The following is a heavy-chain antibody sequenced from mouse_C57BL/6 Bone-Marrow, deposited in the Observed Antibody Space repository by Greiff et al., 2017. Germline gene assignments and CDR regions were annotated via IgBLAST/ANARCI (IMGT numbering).Heavy chain of an antibody. D-gene: IGHD2-2*01. CDR2: ISDGGSYT. J-gene: IGHJ4*01. V-gene: IGHV5-4*03. CDR3: ARWLVGAMDY. Sequence: DVKLLESGGGLVKPGGSLKLSCAASGFTFSSYAMSWVRQTPEKRLEWVATISDGGSYTYYPDNVKGRFTISRDNAKNNLYLQMSHLKSEDSAMYYCARWLVGAMDYWGQGTSVTVSS. CDR1: GFTFSSYA.